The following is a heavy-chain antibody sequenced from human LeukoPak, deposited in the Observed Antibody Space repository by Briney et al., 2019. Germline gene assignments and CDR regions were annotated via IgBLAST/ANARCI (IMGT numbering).Heavy chain of an antibody. CDR3: ARGKGTGEAWFDP. Sequence: SETLSLTCAVSGYSISSGYYWSWIRQPPGKGLEWIGYIYYSGSTYYNPSLKSRVTISVDTSKNQFSLKLSSVIAADTAVYYCARGKGTGEAWFDPWGQGTLVTVSS. D-gene: IGHD3-16*01. J-gene: IGHJ5*02. CDR2: IYYSGST. CDR1: GYSISSGYY. V-gene: IGHV4-30-4*08.